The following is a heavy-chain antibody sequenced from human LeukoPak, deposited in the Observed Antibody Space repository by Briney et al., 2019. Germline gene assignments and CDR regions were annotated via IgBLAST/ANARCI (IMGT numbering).Heavy chain of an antibody. CDR3: AKSRDGYNPTDY. CDR1: GYTFTIYY. V-gene: IGHV1-46*01. D-gene: IGHD5-24*01. Sequence: ASVKVSCKASGYTFTIYYMHWVRQAPGQGLEWMGIINPSGGSTSYAQKFQGRVTMTRDTSTSTVYMELSSLRSEDTAVYYCAKSRDGYNPTDYWGQGTLVTVSS. CDR2: INPSGGST. J-gene: IGHJ4*02.